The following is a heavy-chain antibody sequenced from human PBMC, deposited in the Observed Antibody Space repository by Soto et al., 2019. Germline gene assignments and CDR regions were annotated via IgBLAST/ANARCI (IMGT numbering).Heavy chain of an antibody. CDR1: GYTFTSYY. CDR2: INPSGGST. V-gene: IGHV1-46*01. CDR3: ARFYSSCWYVWFDP. Sequence: ASVKVSCKASGYTFTSYYMHWVRQAPGQGLERMGIINPSGGSTSYAQKFQGRVTMTRDTSTSTVYMKLSSLRSEYTAVYYCARFYSSCWYVWFDPWGQGTLGTVSS. D-gene: IGHD6-19*01. J-gene: IGHJ5*02.